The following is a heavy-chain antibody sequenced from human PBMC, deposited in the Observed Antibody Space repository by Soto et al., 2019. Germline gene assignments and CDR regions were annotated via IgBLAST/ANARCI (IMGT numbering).Heavy chain of an antibody. CDR2: IIAIFGTA. CDR1: GGTFSSYA. Sequence: QVQLVQSGAEVKKPGSAVKVSCKASGGTFSSYAISWVRQAPVQGLEWMGVIIAIFGTANYAQKFQGRVTITADESTNTAYMELSSLRSEDTAVYYCARDAEHPTLGMDVWGQGTTVTVSS. J-gene: IGHJ6*02. CDR3: ARDAEHPTLGMDV. V-gene: IGHV1-69*01. D-gene: IGHD1-26*01.